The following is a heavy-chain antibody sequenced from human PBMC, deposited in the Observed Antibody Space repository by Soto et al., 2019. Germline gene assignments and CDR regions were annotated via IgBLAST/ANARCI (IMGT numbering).Heavy chain of an antibody. Sequence: QVQLVQSGAEVKKPGASVKVSCKASGYTFTGYYMHWVRQAPGQGLEWMGWINPNSGGTNYAQKFQGRVTMTRDTSIITAYMELSRLRSDDTAVYYCARVLYYYDSSGYPFDYWGQGTLVTVSS. CDR2: INPNSGGT. CDR1: GYTFTGYY. J-gene: IGHJ4*02. V-gene: IGHV1-2*02. D-gene: IGHD3-22*01. CDR3: ARVLYYYDSSGYPFDY.